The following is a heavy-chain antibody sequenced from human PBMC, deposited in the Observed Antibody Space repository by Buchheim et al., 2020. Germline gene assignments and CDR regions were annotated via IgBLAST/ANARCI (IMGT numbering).Heavy chain of an antibody. J-gene: IGHJ6*02. Sequence: EVQLVESGGGLVQPGGSLRLSCAASGFTFSSYAMHWVRQAPGKGLEYVSAISSNGGSTYYANSVKGRLTISRDNSKNTLYLQMGSLRAEDMAVYYCAREASNWNYVWNVWGQGTT. D-gene: IGHD1-7*01. CDR1: GFTFSSYA. V-gene: IGHV3-64*01. CDR3: AREASNWNYVWNV. CDR2: ISSNGGST.